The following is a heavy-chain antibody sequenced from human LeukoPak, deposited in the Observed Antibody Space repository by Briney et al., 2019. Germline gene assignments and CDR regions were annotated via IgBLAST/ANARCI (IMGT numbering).Heavy chain of an antibody. CDR2: ISGSGDST. V-gene: IGHV3-23*01. Sequence: GGSLRLSCAASGFTFSSYEMNWVRQAPWKGLEWVSAISGSGDSTYYADSVKGRFTISRDNSKNTLYLQMNSLRAEDTAVYYCAKGSSGSFYSHFDYWGQGTLVTVSS. CDR3: AKGSSGSFYSHFDY. D-gene: IGHD3-10*01. J-gene: IGHJ4*02. CDR1: GFTFSSYE.